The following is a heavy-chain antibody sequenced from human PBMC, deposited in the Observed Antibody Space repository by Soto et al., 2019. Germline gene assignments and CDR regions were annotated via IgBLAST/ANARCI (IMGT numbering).Heavy chain of an antibody. D-gene: IGHD2-2*01. V-gene: IGHV1-58*01. CDR1: GFTFTSSA. CDR3: AAVVPVYYYGMDV. CDR2: IVVGSGNT. J-gene: IGHJ6*02. Sequence: SVKVSCKASGFTFTSSAVQWVRQARGQRLEWIGWIVVGSGNTNYAQKFQERVTITRDMSTSTAYMELSSLRSEDTAVYYCAAVVPVYYYGMDVWGQGTTVTVS.